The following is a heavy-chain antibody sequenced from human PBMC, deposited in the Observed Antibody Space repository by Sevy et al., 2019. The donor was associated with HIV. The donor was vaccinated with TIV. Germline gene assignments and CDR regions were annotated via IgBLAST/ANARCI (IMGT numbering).Heavy chain of an antibody. CDR1: GFTFSYYS. Sequence: GGSLRLSCAASGFTFSYYSMNWVRQAPGKGLEWVSSIRSTGTDKRYADSVKGRFTISRDNAQNSLSLQMNSLSAEDTAVYYCARGRGYGDYGGEFDYWGQGTLVTVSS. V-gene: IGHV3-21*01. CDR3: ARGRGYGDYGGEFDY. CDR2: IRSTGTDK. J-gene: IGHJ4*02. D-gene: IGHD4-17*01.